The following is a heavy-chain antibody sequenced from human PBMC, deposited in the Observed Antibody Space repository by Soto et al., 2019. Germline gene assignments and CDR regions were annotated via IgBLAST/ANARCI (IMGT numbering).Heavy chain of an antibody. CDR3: ARGGGSPYQNHEFDF. CDR2: VSSTGST. D-gene: IGHD6-13*01. V-gene: IGHV4-59*13. CDR1: GASIARYY. J-gene: IGHJ4*02. Sequence: SETLSLTCTVSGASIARYYWNWIGQSPGKGLEWIVSVSSTGSTVYNPSLTSRVTVSLDSSKNQFSLTLNSVTAADTAVYHCARGGGSPYQNHEFDFWGQGRLVTVSS.